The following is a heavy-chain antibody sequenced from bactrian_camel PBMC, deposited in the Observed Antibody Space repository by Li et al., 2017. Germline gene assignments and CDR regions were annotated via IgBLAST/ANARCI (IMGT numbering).Heavy chain of an antibody. D-gene: IGHD5*01. CDR3: AKDPYGVETPPTSVFDY. J-gene: IGHJ4*01. V-gene: IGHV3S67*01. CDR2: IGGDNRP. Sequence: VQLVESGGGSVQAGGSLRLPCTGFEYSFSRDCVGWFRQTPGKERKGVAAIGGDNRPTYSNSVKGRFTISQDKAKNKLYLQLDSLKTEDTAMYYCAKDPYGVETPPTSVFDYWGQGTQVTVS. CDR1: EYSFSRDC.